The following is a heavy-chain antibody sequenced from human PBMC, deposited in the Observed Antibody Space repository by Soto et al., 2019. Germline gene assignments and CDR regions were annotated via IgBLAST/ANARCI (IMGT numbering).Heavy chain of an antibody. CDR1: GFTFSSYA. J-gene: IGHJ4*02. D-gene: IGHD5-18*01. Sequence: PGGSLRLSCAASGFTFSSYAMHWVRQAPGKGLEWVAVIWYDGGNKYYADSVKGRFTISRDNSKNTLYLQMNSLRAEDTAVYYCARDPYTYDTRPDYWGQGAMVTVSS. CDR2: IWYDGGNK. V-gene: IGHV3-33*01. CDR3: ARDPYTYDTRPDY.